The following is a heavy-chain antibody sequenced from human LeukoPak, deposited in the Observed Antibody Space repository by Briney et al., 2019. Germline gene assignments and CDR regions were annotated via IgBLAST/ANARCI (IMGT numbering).Heavy chain of an antibody. CDR2: ISSSSSYI. D-gene: IGHD4-17*01. V-gene: IGHV3-21*01. J-gene: IGHJ4*02. Sequence: PGGSLRLSCAASGFTFSSYEMNWVRQAPGKGLEWVSSISSSSSYIYYADSVKGRFTISRDNAKNSLYLQMNSLRAEDTAVYYCAYGDYVGYFDYWGQGTLVTVSS. CDR1: GFTFSSYE. CDR3: AYGDYVGYFDY.